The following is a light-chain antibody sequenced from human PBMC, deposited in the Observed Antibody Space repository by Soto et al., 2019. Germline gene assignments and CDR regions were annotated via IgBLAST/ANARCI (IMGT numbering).Light chain of an antibody. CDR2: EVY. CDR1: SSDVGGYHY. CDR3: SSDTSSSSLVV. V-gene: IGLV2-14*01. J-gene: IGLJ2*01. Sequence: QSALTQPASVSGSPVQSITISCTGTSSDVGGYHYVSLYQQHPGKAPKLMIYEVYHRPSGVSNRFSGSKSGNTASLTISGRQTDDEADYYCSSDTSSSSLVVFGGGTKLTVL.